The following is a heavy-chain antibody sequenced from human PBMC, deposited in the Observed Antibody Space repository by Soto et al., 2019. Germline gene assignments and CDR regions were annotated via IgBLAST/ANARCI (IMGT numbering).Heavy chain of an antibody. D-gene: IGHD3-22*01. V-gene: IGHV3-30*18. J-gene: IGHJ6*02. CDR2: ISYDGSNK. CDR1: GFTFSSYG. Sequence: GGSLRLSCAASGFTFSSYGMHWVRQAPGKGLEWAAVISYDGSNKYYADSVKGRFTISRDNSKKTLYLQMNSLRAEDTAIYYCAKDLLRYYASSGYSSFYYGMDVWGQGTTVTVSS. CDR3: AKDLLRYYASSGYSSFYYGMDV.